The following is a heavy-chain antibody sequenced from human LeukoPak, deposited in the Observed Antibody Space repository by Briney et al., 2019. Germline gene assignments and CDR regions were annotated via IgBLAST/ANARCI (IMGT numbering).Heavy chain of an antibody. CDR1: GGSFSGYY. J-gene: IGHJ4*02. V-gene: IGHV4-34*01. D-gene: IGHD5-24*01. CDR3: VRGDGRDGYKGRLEY. CDR2: INHSGST. Sequence: PSETLSLTCAVYGGSFSGYYWSWIRQPPGKGLEWIGEINHSGSTNCNPSLKSRVTISVDTSKNQFSLKLSSVTAADTAVYYCVRGDGRDGYKGRLEYWGQGNLVTVSS.